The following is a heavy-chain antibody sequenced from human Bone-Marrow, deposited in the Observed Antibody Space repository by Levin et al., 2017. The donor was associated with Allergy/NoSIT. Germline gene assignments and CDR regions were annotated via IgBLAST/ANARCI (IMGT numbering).Heavy chain of an antibody. Sequence: GESLKISCKGSGYKYSTYWIGWVRQMPGKGLEWMGIIYPGDSDTRYSPSFQGQVTISADESLSTAYLKWSSLEASDTAMYYCARLEGYGGMTSNYFDFWGQGTLVTVSS. CDR3: ARLEGYGGMTSNYFDF. CDR1: GYKYSTYW. V-gene: IGHV5-51*01. D-gene: IGHD5-12*01. J-gene: IGHJ4*02. CDR2: IYPGDSDT.